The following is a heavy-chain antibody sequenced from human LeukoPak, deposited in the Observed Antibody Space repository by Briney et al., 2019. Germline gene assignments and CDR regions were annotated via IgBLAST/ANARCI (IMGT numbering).Heavy chain of an antibody. CDR2: INWDGGRA. Sequence: GGSLRLSCAASGFTFDDYGMSWVRQAPGKGLEWVSGINWDGGRAGHADSVKGRFTISRDNAKNSLFLQMNSLRAEDTALYYCVRDRGGTYMYFQHWGQGTLVTVSS. D-gene: IGHD1-26*01. CDR3: VRDRGGTYMYFQH. V-gene: IGHV3-20*04. CDR1: GFTFDDYG. J-gene: IGHJ1*01.